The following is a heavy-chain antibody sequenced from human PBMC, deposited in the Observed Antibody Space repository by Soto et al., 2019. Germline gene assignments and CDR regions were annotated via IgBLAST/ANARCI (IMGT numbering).Heavy chain of an antibody. J-gene: IGHJ6*02. D-gene: IGHD2-2*01. CDR1: SGSVSSHSYY. Sequence: LSLTCTVSSGSVSSHSYYWSWIRQPPGKGLECIGYIYYSGSTYYNPSLKSQVTISVDTSKNQFSLKLRSVTAADTAVYYCARTYCSSASCYGLYYFGMDVWGPGTTVTVSS. V-gene: IGHV4-61*01. CDR3: ARTYCSSASCYGLYYFGMDV. CDR2: IYYSGST.